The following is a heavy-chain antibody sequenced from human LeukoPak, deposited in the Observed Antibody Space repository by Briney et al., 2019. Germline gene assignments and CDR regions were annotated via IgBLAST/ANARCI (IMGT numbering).Heavy chain of an antibody. Sequence: ASVKVSCKASGGTFSSYAISWVRQAPGQGLEWMGGIIPIFGTANYAQKFQGRVTITADESTSTAYMELSSLRSEDTAVYYCARGSLITIFGVVSYDAFDIWGQGTMVTVSS. CDR2: IIPIFGTA. J-gene: IGHJ3*02. V-gene: IGHV1-69*13. D-gene: IGHD3-3*01. CDR1: GGTFSSYA. CDR3: ARGSLITIFGVVSYDAFDI.